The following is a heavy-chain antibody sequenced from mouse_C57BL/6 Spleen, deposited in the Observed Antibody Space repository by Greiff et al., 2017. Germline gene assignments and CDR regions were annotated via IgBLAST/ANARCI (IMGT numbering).Heavy chain of an antibody. D-gene: IGHD2-4*01. J-gene: IGHJ4*01. CDR1: GYTFTSYW. Sequence: QVQLQQPGAELVRPGSSVKLSCKASGYTFTSYWMDWVKQRPGQGLEWIGNIYPSDSETHYNQKFKDKATLTVDKSSSTAYMQLSSLTSEDSAVYYCARGYDYDDAAYARDYWGQGTSVTVSS. CDR2: IYPSDSET. V-gene: IGHV1-61*01. CDR3: ARGYDYDDAAYARDY.